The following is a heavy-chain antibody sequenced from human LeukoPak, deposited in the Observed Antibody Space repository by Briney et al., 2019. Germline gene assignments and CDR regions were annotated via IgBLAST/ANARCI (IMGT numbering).Heavy chain of an antibody. D-gene: IGHD5-18*01. CDR2: ISYSGSS. Sequence: PSETLSLTCTVFGGSISSYYWSWVRQPPGKGLEWIGYISYSGSSNYNPSLKSRGTISFDTTKNQSSLMLSSVTSADTAVYYCARGSSGYSYGWGQGTQVTVSS. V-gene: IGHV4-59*01. CDR1: GGSISSYY. CDR3: ARGSSGYSYG. J-gene: IGHJ4*02.